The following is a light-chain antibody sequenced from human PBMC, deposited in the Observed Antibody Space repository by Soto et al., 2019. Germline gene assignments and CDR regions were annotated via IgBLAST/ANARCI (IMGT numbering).Light chain of an antibody. CDR2: KAS. V-gene: IGKV1-5*03. CDR1: QSISSW. CDR3: LQDYDYPRT. Sequence: DIQMTQSPSTLSASVGDRVTITCRASQSISSWLAWYQQKPGKAPKLLIYKASSLESGVPSRFSGRGSGTDFTLTISSLQPEDFATYYCLQDYDYPRTFGQGTKVDIK. J-gene: IGKJ1*01.